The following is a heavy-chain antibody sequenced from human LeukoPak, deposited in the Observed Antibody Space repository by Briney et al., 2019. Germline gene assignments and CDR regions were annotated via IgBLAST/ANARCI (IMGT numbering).Heavy chain of an antibody. CDR2: IHHSGDT. CDR1: GVSVISSY. V-gene: IGHV4-59*02. Sequence: SETLSLTCTVSGVSVISSYWSWVRQRPGKGLEYIGFIHHSGDTKYNPSLKSRVTMSVDTSKSQFSLRLSSVTAADSAVYYCARHNGVSYLDYWAQGTLVTVSS. J-gene: IGHJ4*02. D-gene: IGHD2-8*01. CDR3: ARHNGVSYLDY.